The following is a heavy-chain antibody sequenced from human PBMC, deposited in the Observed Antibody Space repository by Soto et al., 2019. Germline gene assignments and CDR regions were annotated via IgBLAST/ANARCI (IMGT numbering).Heavy chain of an antibody. V-gene: IGHV4-59*01. D-gene: IGHD3-10*01. Sequence: SETLSLTCTVSGGSISSYYWSWIRQPPGKGLEWIGYIYYSGSTNYNPSLKSRATISVDTSKNQFSLKLSSVTAADTAVYYCARGRGSGWFDPWGQGTLVTVSS. CDR1: GGSISSYY. CDR3: ARGRGSGWFDP. J-gene: IGHJ5*02. CDR2: IYYSGST.